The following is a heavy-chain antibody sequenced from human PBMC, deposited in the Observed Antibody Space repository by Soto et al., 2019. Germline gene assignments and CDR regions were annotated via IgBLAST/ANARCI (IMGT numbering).Heavy chain of an antibody. Sequence: QVQLVQSGAEVRKPGSSVKVSCKASRDAFSKYAFNWVRQAPGQGLDWMGWIIPIFGSRNYAEKFQGRVTITADESTSTAYMELSGLRFEDTAVYYCARGETYLGVWGQGPTVTVSS. CDR1: RDAFSKYA. D-gene: IGHD3-16*01. CDR3: ARGETYLGV. CDR2: IIPIFGSR. V-gene: IGHV1-69*01. J-gene: IGHJ6*02.